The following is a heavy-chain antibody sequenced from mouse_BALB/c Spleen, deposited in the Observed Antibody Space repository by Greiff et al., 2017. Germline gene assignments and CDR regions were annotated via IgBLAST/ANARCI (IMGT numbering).Heavy chain of an antibody. CDR3: AREGAYYRSEGFAY. Sequence: GQLQQSGAELVRPGSSVKISCKASGYAFSSYWMNWVKQRPGQGLEWIGQIYPGDGDTNYNGKFKGKATLTADKSSSTAYMQLSSLTSEDSAVYFCAREGAYYRSEGFAYWGQGTTLTVSS. J-gene: IGHJ2*01. CDR1: GYAFSSYW. D-gene: IGHD2-14*01. CDR2: IYPGDGDT. V-gene: IGHV1-80*01.